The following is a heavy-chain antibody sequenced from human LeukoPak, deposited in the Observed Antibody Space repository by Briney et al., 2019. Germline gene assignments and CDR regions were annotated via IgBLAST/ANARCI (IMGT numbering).Heavy chain of an antibody. Sequence: PGGSLRLSCAASGFTFSSYWMSWVRQAPGKGLEWVANIKQDGSEKYYVDSVKGRFTISRDNAKNSLYLQMNSLRAEDTAVYYCARAGKRKTVTTRWGGVDAFDIWGQGTMVTVSS. CDR1: GFTFSSYW. J-gene: IGHJ3*02. CDR2: IKQDGSEK. CDR3: ARAGKRKTVTTRWGGVDAFDI. V-gene: IGHV3-7*03. D-gene: IGHD4-17*01.